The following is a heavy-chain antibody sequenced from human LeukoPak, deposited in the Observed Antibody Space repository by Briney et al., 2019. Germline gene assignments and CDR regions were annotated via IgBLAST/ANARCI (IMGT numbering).Heavy chain of an antibody. D-gene: IGHD6-19*01. J-gene: IGHJ4*02. CDR1: GYTFTSYY. Sequence: ASVKVSCKASGYTFTSYYMHWVRQAPGQGLEWMGIINPSGGSTSYAQKFQGRVTMTRDTSTSTLYLQMNSLRAEDTAVYYCAKDLAAGRVWDYFDYWGQGTLVTVSS. CDR3: AKDLAAGRVWDYFDY. V-gene: IGHV1-46*01. CDR2: INPSGGST.